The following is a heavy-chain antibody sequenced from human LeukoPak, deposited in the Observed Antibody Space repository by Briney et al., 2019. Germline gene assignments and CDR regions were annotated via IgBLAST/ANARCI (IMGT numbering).Heavy chain of an antibody. Sequence: GGSLRLSCAASGFTSSDYYMSWIRRPPGKGLEWVSYISDTGSDIWYADSVKGRFTMSRDNAKNSLSLQMNSLRADDTAVYFCARDKRGPYAYDIWGQGTMVAVSS. J-gene: IGHJ3*02. CDR2: ISDTGSDI. V-gene: IGHV3-11*01. CDR1: GFTSSDYY. CDR3: ARDKRGPYAYDI.